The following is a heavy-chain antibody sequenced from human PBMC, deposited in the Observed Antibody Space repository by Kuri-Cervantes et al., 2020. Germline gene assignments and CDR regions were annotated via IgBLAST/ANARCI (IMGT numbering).Heavy chain of an antibody. CDR1: GFTFSSYA. Sequence: GESLKISCAASGFTFSSYAMHWVRQAPGKGLEWVAVISYDGSNKYYADSVKGRFTISRDNSKNTLYLQMNSLRAEDTAVYYCAGVNGDQGYYYYGMDVWGQGTTVTVSS. V-gene: IGHV3-30-3*01. CDR3: AGVNGDQGYYYYGMDV. J-gene: IGHJ6*02. D-gene: IGHD4-17*01. CDR2: ISYDGSNK.